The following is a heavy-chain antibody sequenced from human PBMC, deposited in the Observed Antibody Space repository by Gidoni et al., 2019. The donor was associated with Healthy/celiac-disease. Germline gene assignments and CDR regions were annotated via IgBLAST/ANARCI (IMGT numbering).Heavy chain of an antibody. D-gene: IGHD3-10*01. J-gene: IGHJ5*02. CDR2: IYTSGST. CDR3: ARAPDVLLWFGDSTRSGWFDP. CDR1: GGSISSGSYY. Sequence: QVQLQESGPGLVKPSQTLSLTCTVSGGSISSGSYYWSWLRQPAGKGLEWIGRIYTSGSTNYNPSLKSRVTISVDTSKNQFSLKLSSVTAADTAVYYCARAPDVLLWFGDSTRSGWFDPWGQGTLVTVSS. V-gene: IGHV4-61*02.